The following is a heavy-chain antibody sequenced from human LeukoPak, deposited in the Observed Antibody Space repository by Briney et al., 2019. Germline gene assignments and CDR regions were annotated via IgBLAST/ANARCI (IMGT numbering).Heavy chain of an antibody. CDR1: GFTFSSHA. Sequence: GGSLRLSCATTGFTFSSHAMHWVRQAPGKGLEWVAVIPSDGTNRYYADSVRGRFTISRDNSKNTLYLQMHSLRAEDTAVYYCARPQLTGPLALIYWGQGTLVTVSS. D-gene: IGHD1-1*01. CDR2: IPSDGTNR. J-gene: IGHJ4*02. CDR3: ARPQLTGPLALIY. V-gene: IGHV3-30*04.